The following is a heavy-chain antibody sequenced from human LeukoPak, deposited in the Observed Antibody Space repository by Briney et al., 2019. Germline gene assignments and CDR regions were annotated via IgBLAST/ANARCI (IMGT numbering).Heavy chain of an antibody. CDR1: GGSFSGYY. CDR2: INHSGST. D-gene: IGHD5-18*01. V-gene: IGHV4-34*01. CDR3: ARGRQRGYSYGPRVLFDY. Sequence: SETLSLTCAVYGGSFSGYYWSWIRQPPGKGLEWIGEINHSGSTNYNPSLKSRVTISVDTSKNQFSLKLSSVTAADTAVYYCARGRQRGYSYGPRVLFDYWGQGTLVTVSS. J-gene: IGHJ4*02.